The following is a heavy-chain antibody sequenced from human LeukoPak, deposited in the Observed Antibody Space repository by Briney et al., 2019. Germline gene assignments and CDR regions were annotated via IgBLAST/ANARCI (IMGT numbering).Heavy chain of an antibody. CDR1: GFTFNNYA. CDR2: ISGFGGST. J-gene: IGHJ4*02. Sequence: GGSLRLSCAASGFTFNNYAMNWVRQAPGKGLEWVSGISGFGGSTYYAPSVKGRLTISRDNFGNMLYLHLDSLRVEDTAIYYCARRSGSSWSSFDYWGQGALVTASS. CDR3: ARRSGSSWSSFDY. D-gene: IGHD6-13*01. V-gene: IGHV3-23*01.